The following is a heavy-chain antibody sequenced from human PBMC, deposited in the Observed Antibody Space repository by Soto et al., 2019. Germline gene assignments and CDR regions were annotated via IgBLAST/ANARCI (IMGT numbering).Heavy chain of an antibody. V-gene: IGHV3-53*04. CDR3: AILYSRSQNWFDP. D-gene: IGHD6-13*01. CDR2: IYSGGST. J-gene: IGHJ5*02. CDR1: GFTVSSNY. Sequence: EVQLVESGGGLVQPGGSLRLSCAASGFTVSSNYMSWVRQAPGKGLEWVSVIYSGGSTYYADSVKGRFTISRHNSKNTLYLQMNSLRAEDTAVYYCAILYSRSQNWFDPWGQGTLVTVSS.